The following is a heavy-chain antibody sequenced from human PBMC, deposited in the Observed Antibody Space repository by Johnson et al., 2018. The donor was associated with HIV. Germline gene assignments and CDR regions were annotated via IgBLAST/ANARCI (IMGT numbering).Heavy chain of an antibody. Sequence: QVQLVESGGGVVQPGRSLRLSCAASKFAFSTYAMHWVRQAPGKGLEWVAVISFDGNNRYYADSVRGRSTLSRDNSRNTLYLQMNSLRAEDTAVYYCATNQYQLPAPFDIWGQGTMVTVSS. J-gene: IGHJ3*02. V-gene: IGHV3-30*04. CDR1: KFAFSTYA. CDR2: ISFDGNNR. D-gene: IGHD2-2*01. CDR3: ATNQYQLPAPFDI.